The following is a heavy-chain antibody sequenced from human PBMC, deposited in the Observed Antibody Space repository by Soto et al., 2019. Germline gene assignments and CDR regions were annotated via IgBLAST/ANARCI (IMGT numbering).Heavy chain of an antibody. CDR3: ARDYGNYGPFDY. J-gene: IGHJ4*02. CDR2: ISYDGSNK. V-gene: IGHV3-30-3*01. CDR1: GFTFSSYA. D-gene: IGHD3-10*01. Sequence: GSLRLSCAASGFTFSSYAMHWVRQAPGKGLEWVAVISYDGSNKYYADSVKGRFTISRDNSKNTLYLQMNSLRAEDTAVYYCARDYGNYGPFDYWGQGTLVTVSS.